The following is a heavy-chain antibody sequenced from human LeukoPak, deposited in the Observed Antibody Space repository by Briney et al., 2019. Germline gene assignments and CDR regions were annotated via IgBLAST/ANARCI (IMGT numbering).Heavy chain of an antibody. CDR1: GFTFSSYG. V-gene: IGHV3-30*18. Sequence: GGSLRLSCAASGFTFSSYGMHWVRQAPGKGLEWVAVISYDGSNKYYADSVKGRFTISRDNSKNTLYLQMNSLRAEDTAVYYCAKDRDSSSWYSLDYWGQGTLVTVSS. J-gene: IGHJ4*02. CDR2: ISYDGSNK. D-gene: IGHD6-13*01. CDR3: AKDRDSSSWYSLDY.